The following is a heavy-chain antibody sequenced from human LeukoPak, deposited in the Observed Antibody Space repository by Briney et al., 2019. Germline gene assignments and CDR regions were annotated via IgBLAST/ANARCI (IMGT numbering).Heavy chain of an antibody. V-gene: IGHV3-33*01. CDR2: IWYDGSNE. J-gene: IGHJ4*02. Sequence: GGSLRLSCAASGFTFSTYDMHWVRQAPGKGLVWVALIWYDGSNEKYADSVKGRFTISRDNSKNTLHLQMNSLRAEDTAVYYCARVSGYSSRWYFDYWGQGTLVTVSS. CDR1: GFTFSTYD. D-gene: IGHD6-13*01. CDR3: ARVSGYSSRWYFDY.